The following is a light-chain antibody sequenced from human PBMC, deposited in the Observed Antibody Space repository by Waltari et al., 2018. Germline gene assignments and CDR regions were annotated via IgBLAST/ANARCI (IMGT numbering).Light chain of an antibody. CDR1: NLGEKS. V-gene: IGLV3-1*01. CDR3: QAWDTSAVV. CDR2: QDS. J-gene: IGLJ2*01. Sequence: SYDLTQPPSVSVSPGRTATITCSGPNLGEKSVSWYQRKPGQAPVLVLYQDSKRPSGIPERFSGSNSGNTATLTISGTQAMDEADYYCQAWDTSAVVFGGGTKVTVL.